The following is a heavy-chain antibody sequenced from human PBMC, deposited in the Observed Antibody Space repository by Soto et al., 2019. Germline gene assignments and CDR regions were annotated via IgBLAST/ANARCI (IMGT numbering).Heavy chain of an antibody. J-gene: IGHJ4*02. Sequence: PGGSLRLSCAASGFTFSSYSMNWVRQAPGKGLEWVSSISSSSSYIYYADSVKGRFTISRDNAKNSLYLQTNSLRAEDTAVYYCARGILATPDYWGQGTLVTVSS. V-gene: IGHV3-21*01. CDR3: ARGILATPDY. CDR1: GFTFSSYS. D-gene: IGHD2-15*01. CDR2: ISSSSSYI.